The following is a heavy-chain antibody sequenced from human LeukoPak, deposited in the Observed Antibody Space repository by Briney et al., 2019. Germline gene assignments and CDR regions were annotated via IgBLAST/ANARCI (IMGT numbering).Heavy chain of an antibody. J-gene: IGHJ6*03. D-gene: IGHD5-12*01. CDR1: GFSFSYYG. Sequence: GGSLRLSCAVSGFSFSYYGMHWVRQAPGKGLEWVAVISYDGSNKYYTDSVKGRFNISRDNSKNTLYLQMNSLRAEDTAVYYCARGRRVNGGYVLLHRRYYMDVWGKGTTVTVSS. V-gene: IGHV3-30*03. CDR3: ARGRRVNGGYVLLHRRYYMDV. CDR2: ISYDGSNK.